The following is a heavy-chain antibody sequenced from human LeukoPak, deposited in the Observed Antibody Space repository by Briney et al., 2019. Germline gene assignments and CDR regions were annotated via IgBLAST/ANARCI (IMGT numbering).Heavy chain of an antibody. J-gene: IGHJ6*02. CDR1: GFTVSSNY. V-gene: IGHV3-66*01. D-gene: IGHD3-16*02. CDR2: IYSGGST. CDR3: ARVMGELSYPRMDV. Sequence: PGGSLRLSCAASGFTVSSNYMSWVRQAPGKGLEWVSVIYSGGSTYYADSVKGRFTISRDNSKNTLYLQMNSLRAEDTAVYYCARVMGELSYPRMDVWGQGTTVTVSS.